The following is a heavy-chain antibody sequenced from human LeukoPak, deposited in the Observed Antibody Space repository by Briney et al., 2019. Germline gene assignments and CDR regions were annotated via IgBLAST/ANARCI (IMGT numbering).Heavy chain of an antibody. CDR2: INPNSGDT. CDR3: AGETVPAIAAPRGLDY. D-gene: IGHD6-13*01. CDR1: GYSFIELS. V-gene: IGHV1-2*02. Sequence: ASVKVSCKLSGYSFIELSIHWVRQAPGQGLEWMGWINPNSGDTNYAQKFQGRVTMTRDTSISTAYMELSRLRADDTAVYDWAGETVPAIAAPRGLDYWGQGTLVTVSS. J-gene: IGHJ4*02.